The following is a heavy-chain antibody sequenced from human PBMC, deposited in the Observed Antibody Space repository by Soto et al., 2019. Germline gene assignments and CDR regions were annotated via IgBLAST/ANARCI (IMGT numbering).Heavy chain of an antibody. V-gene: IGHV3-11*06. Sequence: GGSLRLSCAASGFTFSDYYMSWIRQAPGKGLEWVSYISSSSSYTNYADSVKGRFTISRDNAKNSLYLQMNSLRAEDTAVYYCARVLAAANTKYYYGMDVWGQGTTVTVS. CDR2: ISSSSSYT. CDR1: GFTFSDYY. CDR3: ARVLAAANTKYYYGMDV. D-gene: IGHD6-13*01. J-gene: IGHJ6*02.